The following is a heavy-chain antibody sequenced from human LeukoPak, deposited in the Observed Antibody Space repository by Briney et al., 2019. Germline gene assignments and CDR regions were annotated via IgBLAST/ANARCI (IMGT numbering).Heavy chain of an antibody. Sequence: PGGSLRLSCAASGFTFNTYGIHWVRQAPGKGLEWVAVIWHDGSNKYYAESVKGRFTISRDNSKNTLYLQMNGLRDEDTAVYYCARGGQLWFSDGFDIWGQGTMVTVSS. J-gene: IGHJ3*02. CDR1: GFTFNTYG. D-gene: IGHD5-18*01. V-gene: IGHV3-33*01. CDR3: ARGGQLWFSDGFDI. CDR2: IWHDGSNK.